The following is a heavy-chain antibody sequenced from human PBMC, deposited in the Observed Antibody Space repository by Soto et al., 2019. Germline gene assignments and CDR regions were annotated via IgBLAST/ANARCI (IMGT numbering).Heavy chain of an antibody. Sequence: ASVKVSCKASGGTFSSYAISWVRQAPGQRLEWMGGIIPILGIANYAQKFQGRVTITADKSTSTAYMELSSLRSEDTAVYYCAREGGGYCSGGSCYVYWGQGTLVTVSS. CDR3: AREGGGYCSGGSCYVY. J-gene: IGHJ4*02. CDR2: IIPILGIA. V-gene: IGHV1-69*10. D-gene: IGHD2-15*01. CDR1: GGTFSSYA.